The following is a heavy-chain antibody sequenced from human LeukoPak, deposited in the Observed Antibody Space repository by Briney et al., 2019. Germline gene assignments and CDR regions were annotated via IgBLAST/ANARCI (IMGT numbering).Heavy chain of an antibody. D-gene: IGHD4-17*01. CDR1: GGSISSSSYY. CDR2: YYFSGST. J-gene: IGHJ2*01. V-gene: IGHV4-39*07. Sequence: PSETLSLTCTVSGGSISSSSYYWGWVRQPPGKGLEWIGSYYFSGSTFYNPSFKSRVSISVNTSKNQFSLKVTSVTAADTAVYYCARDYGDIPPDWYYDLWGRGTLVTVSS. CDR3: ARDYGDIPPDWYYDL.